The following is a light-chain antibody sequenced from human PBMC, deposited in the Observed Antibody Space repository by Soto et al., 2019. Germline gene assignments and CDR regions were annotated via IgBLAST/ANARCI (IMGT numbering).Light chain of an antibody. CDR3: CPYAGNYKSV. J-gene: IGLJ3*02. V-gene: IGLV2-11*01. CDR2: DVT. Sequence: QSALTQPRSVSGSPGQSVTISCTGTSSDIGDYNYVSWYQQHPGKAPKLIISDVTKRPSGVPDRFSGSKSGNTASLTISGLQAEDEADYYCCPYAGNYKSVFGGGTKVTVL. CDR1: SSDIGDYNY.